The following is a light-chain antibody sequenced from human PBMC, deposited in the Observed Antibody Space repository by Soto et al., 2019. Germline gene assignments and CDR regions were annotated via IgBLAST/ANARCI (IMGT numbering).Light chain of an antibody. Sequence: QSVLTQPASVSGSPGQSITISCTGTSSVVGSYNLVSWYQQHPGKAPKLMIYEVSKRPSGVSNRFSGSKSGNTASLTISELQAEDEADYYCCSYAGSSTGVFVTGNKVTVL. J-gene: IGLJ1*01. CDR1: SSVVGSYNL. V-gene: IGLV2-23*02. CDR2: EVS. CDR3: CSYAGSSTGV.